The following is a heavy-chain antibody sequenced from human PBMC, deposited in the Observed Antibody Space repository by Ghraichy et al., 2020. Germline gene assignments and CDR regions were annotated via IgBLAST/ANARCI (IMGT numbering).Heavy chain of an antibody. V-gene: IGHV4-59*02. J-gene: IGHJ3*02. Sequence: SETLSLTCTVSGDSVTSSYWSWIRQSPGKGLEWIGFVYHSGNTNYNPSLKGRVLLSIDTFNNQVLLKVSSVTAADTAIYYCARDEGIAVVTFEIWGRGTMVIVSP. CDR1: GDSVTSSY. CDR3: ARDEGIAVVTFEI. D-gene: IGHD3-22*01. CDR2: VYHSGNT.